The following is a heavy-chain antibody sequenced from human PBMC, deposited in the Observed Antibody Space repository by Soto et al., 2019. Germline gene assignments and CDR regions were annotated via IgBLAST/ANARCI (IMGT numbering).Heavy chain of an antibody. CDR2: IYYSGST. CDR1: GGSISSGGYY. V-gene: IGHV4-31*03. CDR3: ARGSFPPVWVDP. Sequence: QVQLQESGPGLVKPSQTLSLTCTVSGGSISSGGYYWSWIRQHPGKGLEWIGYIYYSGSTYYNPSLKSRVNISVDTSKNPFALKLSSVTAADPAVYYWARGSFPPVWVDPLGQGNLVTVYS. J-gene: IGHJ5*02.